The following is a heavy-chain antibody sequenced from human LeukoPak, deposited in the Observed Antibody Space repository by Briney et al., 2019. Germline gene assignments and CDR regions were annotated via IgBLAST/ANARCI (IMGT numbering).Heavy chain of an antibody. CDR3: ARVPIVGDTHDDAFDI. D-gene: IGHD3-22*01. J-gene: IGHJ3*02. Sequence: SETLSLTCTVSGGSISSSSYYWGCIRQPAGKGLEWIGRIYTSGSTNYNPSLKSRVTISVDTSKNQFSLKLSSVTAADTAVYYCARVPIVGDTHDDAFDIWGQGTMVTVSS. CDR2: IYTSGST. V-gene: IGHV4-61*02. CDR1: GGSISSSSYY.